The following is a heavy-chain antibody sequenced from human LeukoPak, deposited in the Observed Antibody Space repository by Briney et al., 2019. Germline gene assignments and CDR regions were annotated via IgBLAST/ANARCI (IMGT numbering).Heavy chain of an antibody. Sequence: PVGSLRLSCAASGFTFSSYAMSWVRQAPGKGLEWVSTISGSGGSTYYADSVKGRFTISRDNSKNTLYLQMSSLRAEDTAVYYCAKGSYYYDSADYFDYWGQGTLVTVSS. D-gene: IGHD3-16*01. V-gene: IGHV3-23*01. J-gene: IGHJ4*02. CDR1: GFTFSSYA. CDR2: ISGSGGST. CDR3: AKGSYYYDSADYFDY.